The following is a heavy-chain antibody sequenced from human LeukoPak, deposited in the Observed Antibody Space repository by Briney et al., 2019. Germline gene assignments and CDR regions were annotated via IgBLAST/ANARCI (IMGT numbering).Heavy chain of an antibody. CDR2: ISSSSSYI. V-gene: IGHV3-21*01. D-gene: IGHD3-22*01. Sequence: SGGSLRLSCAASGFTFSSYSMNWVRQAPGKGLEWVSSISSSSSYIYYADSVKGRFTISRDNAKNSLYLQMNSLRAEDTAVYYCASFSGYYPYYFDYWGQGTLVTVSS. J-gene: IGHJ4*02. CDR3: ASFSGYYPYYFDY. CDR1: GFTFSSYS.